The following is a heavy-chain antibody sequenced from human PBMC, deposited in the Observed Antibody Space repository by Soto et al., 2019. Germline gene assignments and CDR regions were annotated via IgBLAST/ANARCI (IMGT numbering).Heavy chain of an antibody. V-gene: IGHV3-30*03. CDR2: ISYDGSNK. CDR3: ARGPYCSGGSCYPGHWFDP. J-gene: IGHJ5*02. CDR1: GFTFRSYG. Sequence: GGSLRLSCAASGFTFRSYGMHWVRQAPGKGLEWVAVISYDGSNKYYADSVKGRFTISRDNAKDSLYLQMNSLRAEDTAVYYCARGPYCSGGSCYPGHWFDPWGQGTLVTVSS. D-gene: IGHD2-15*01.